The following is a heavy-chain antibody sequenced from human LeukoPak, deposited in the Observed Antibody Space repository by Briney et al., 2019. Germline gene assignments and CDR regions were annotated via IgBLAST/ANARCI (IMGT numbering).Heavy chain of an antibody. D-gene: IGHD2-15*01. J-gene: IGHJ3*02. CDR3: AKDQEVVAPPDAFDI. CDR2: IYSGGST. CDR1: GFTFSNYA. V-gene: IGHV3-23*01. Sequence: GGSLRLSCAASGFTFSNYAMTWVRQAPGKGLEWVSAIYSGGSTYYADSVKGRFTISRDNSKKTLYLQMNSLRAEDTAVYYCAKDQEVVAPPDAFDIWGQGTMVSVSS.